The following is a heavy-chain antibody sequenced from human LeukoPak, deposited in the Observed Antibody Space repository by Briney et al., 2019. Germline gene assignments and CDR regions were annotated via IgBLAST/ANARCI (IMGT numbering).Heavy chain of an antibody. CDR2: INHSGST. J-gene: IGHJ3*02. CDR1: GGSFSGYY. V-gene: IGHV4-34*01. D-gene: IGHD2-2*02. CDR3: ARIKCSTSCYKVSNAFDI. Sequence: SETLSLTXAVYGGSFSGYYWSWIRQPPGKGLEWIGEINHSGSTNYNPSLKSRVTISVDTSKNQFSLKLSSVTAADTAVYYCARIKCSTSCYKVSNAFDIWGQGTMVTVSS.